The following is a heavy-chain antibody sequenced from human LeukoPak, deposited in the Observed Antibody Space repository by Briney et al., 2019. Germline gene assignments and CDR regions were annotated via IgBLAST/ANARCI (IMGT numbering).Heavy chain of an antibody. CDR3: ARARGAADAFDI. CDR1: VFTFSRYG. V-gene: IGHV3-33*01. Sequence: PGRSLRLSCAASVFTFSRYGMHWVRQAPGKRLEWVAFIWYDGSNKYYADSVKGRFTISRDKSKNTLYLQMNSLRAEDKAVYYCARARGAADAFDIWGQGTMVTVSS. D-gene: IGHD3-10*01. J-gene: IGHJ3*02. CDR2: IWYDGSNK.